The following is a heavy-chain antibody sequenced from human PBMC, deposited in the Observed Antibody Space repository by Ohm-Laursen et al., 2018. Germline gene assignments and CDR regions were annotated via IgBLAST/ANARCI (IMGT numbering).Heavy chain of an antibody. V-gene: IGHV4-31*11. CDR1: GGSFSSADYY. CDR3: ARHASVTGLDY. CDR2: VSYSENT. D-gene: IGHD6-19*01. J-gene: IGHJ4*02. Sequence: SQTLSLTCAVSGGSFSSADYYWSWIRHHPGKGLEWIGYVSYSENTYYNPSLKSRLLISADRSKNQFSLKLSSVIAADTAMYYCARHASVTGLDYWGQGTLVTVSS.